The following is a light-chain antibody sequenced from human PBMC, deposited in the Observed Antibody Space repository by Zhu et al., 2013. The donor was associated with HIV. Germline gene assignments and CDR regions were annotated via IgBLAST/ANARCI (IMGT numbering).Light chain of an antibody. CDR1: QDISKY. V-gene: IGKV1-33*01. J-gene: IGKJ4*01. CDR3: QQYDNLPLT. CDR2: DAS. Sequence: DIQMTQSPSSLSASVGDRVTIACQASQDISKYLNWYQQKPGKAPNLLIYDASTLETGVPSRFSGSGSGTDFTLTINSLQPEDFATYFCQQYDNLPLTFGGGTNVEMK.